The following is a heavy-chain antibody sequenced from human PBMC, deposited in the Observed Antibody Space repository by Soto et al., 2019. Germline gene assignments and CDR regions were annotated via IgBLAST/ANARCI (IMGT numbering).Heavy chain of an antibody. V-gene: IGHV1-18*01. CDR1: VYAFTTYG. Sequence: QVHLVQSGAEVKKPGASVKVSCKGSVYAFTTYGITWVRQAPGQGLEWMGWISAHNGNTNYAQKLQGRVTVTRDTSTSTAYMELRSLRSDDTAVYYCARGRYGDYWGQGDLVTVSS. D-gene: IGHD1-1*01. CDR2: ISAHNGNT. CDR3: ARGRYGDY. J-gene: IGHJ4*02.